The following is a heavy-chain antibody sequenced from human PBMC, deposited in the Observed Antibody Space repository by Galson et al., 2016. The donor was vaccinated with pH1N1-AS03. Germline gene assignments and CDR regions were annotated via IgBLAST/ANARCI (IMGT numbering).Heavy chain of an antibody. CDR3: GRHTFSYDTTDTNRPDAFDI. CDR2: TSPYDSQT. Sequence: QSGAEVTKPGESLKISCMGSGTSFSHYWIGWVRQMPAIGLVWMGATSPYDSQTKYSPSFEAQLTISVDKSITTAFLQWNSLKASDTALYYCGRHTFSYDTTDTNRPDAFDIWGQGTMVTVFS. V-gene: IGHV5-51*01. D-gene: IGHD3-22*01. J-gene: IGHJ3*02. CDR1: GTSFSHYW.